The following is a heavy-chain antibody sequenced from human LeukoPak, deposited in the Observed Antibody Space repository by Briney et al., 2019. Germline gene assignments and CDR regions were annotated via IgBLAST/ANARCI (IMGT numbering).Heavy chain of an antibody. D-gene: IGHD1-7*01. CDR2: ISSSSSTI. CDR3: ASQLELLNY. V-gene: IGHV3-48*01. Sequence: GGSLRLSCAGSGFTFSNSGMNWVRQAPGKGLEWVSYISSSSSTIYYADSVKGRFTISRDNAENSLYLQMNSLRAEDTAVYYCASQLELLNYWGQGTLVTVSS. J-gene: IGHJ4*02. CDR1: GFTFSNSG.